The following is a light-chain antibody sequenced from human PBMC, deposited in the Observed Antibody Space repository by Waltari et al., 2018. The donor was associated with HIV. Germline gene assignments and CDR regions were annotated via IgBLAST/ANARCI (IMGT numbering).Light chain of an antibody. CDR3: NSRESSDNRGV. Sequence: SSELTQDPGVSVALGQTVRITGQGGSRRTYYASWYQQKQGQAPVIVMYGGNNRPSGIPDRFSGSSSGNTASLTITGAQAGDEADYYCNSRESSDNRGVFGSGTKVTVL. CDR1: SRRTYY. CDR2: GGN. V-gene: IGLV3-19*01. J-gene: IGLJ1*01.